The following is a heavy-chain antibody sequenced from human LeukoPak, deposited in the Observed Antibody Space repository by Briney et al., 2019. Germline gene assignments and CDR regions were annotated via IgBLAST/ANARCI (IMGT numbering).Heavy chain of an antibody. CDR1: GGSVSSGSYY. D-gene: IGHD3-22*01. Sequence: SETLSLTCTVSGGSVSSGSYYWSWIRQPPGKGLEWIGYIYYSGSTYYNPSLKSRVTISVDTSKNQFSLKLSSVTAADTAVYYCARYYYDSSGYYSPTWGQGTLVTVSS. J-gene: IGHJ5*02. CDR3: ARYYYDSSGYYSPT. CDR2: IYYSGST. V-gene: IGHV4-31*03.